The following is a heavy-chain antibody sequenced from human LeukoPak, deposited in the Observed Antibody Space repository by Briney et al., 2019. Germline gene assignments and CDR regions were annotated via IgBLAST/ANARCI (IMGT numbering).Heavy chain of an antibody. CDR2: IASGYTT. V-gene: IGHV3-23*01. J-gene: IGHJ5*01. CDR1: GFTFSSYA. CDR3: ARGVGGPFNWFDS. Sequence: PGGSLRLSCAASGFTFSSYAMSWVRQAPGKGLEWVSNIASGYTTYYADSVKGRFTISRDDSKNTLYLQMNSLRPEDTAVYYCARGVGGPFNWFDSWGQGSLVTVSS. D-gene: IGHD1-26*01.